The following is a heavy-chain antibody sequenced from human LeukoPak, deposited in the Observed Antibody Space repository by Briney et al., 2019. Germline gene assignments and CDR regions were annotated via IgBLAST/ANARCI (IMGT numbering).Heavy chain of an antibody. Sequence: GRSLRLSCKGSGFSVGDHAMSWVRQAPGQGLEWVGFIRSNAYRGTTEYAASVKGRFTISRDDSNNIAYLQMNSLKTEDTAVYYCSRGPIELWVHNGMDVWGQGTPVTVSS. CDR2: IRSNAYRGTT. CDR3: SRGPIELWVHNGMDV. J-gene: IGHJ6*02. V-gene: IGHV3-49*04. D-gene: IGHD5-18*01. CDR1: GFSVGDHA.